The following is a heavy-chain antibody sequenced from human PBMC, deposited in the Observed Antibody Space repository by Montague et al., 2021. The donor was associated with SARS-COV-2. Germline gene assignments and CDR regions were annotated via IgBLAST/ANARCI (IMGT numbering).Heavy chain of an antibody. Sequence: SETLSLTCTVSDGSINNYYWSWIRQPPGKELEWIGSIYDSGGARYNPSLKSRVSISVDASKNQFSLRVTSVTAADTAVYFCARRGTGNYEILDYWGQGILVTVSS. D-gene: IGHD3-3*01. J-gene: IGHJ4*02. V-gene: IGHV4-59*01. CDR1: DGSINNYY. CDR2: IYDSGGA. CDR3: ARRGTGNYEILDY.